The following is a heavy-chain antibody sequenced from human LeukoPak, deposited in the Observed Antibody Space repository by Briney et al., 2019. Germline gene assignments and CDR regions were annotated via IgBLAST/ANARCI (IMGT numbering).Heavy chain of an antibody. CDR2: IYYSGST. CDR1: GGSISSSDYY. D-gene: IGHD3-22*01. J-gene: IGHJ4*02. V-gene: IGHV4-39*01. Sequence: PSETLSLTCTVSGGSISSSDYYWGWIRQPPGKGLEWIGSIYYSGSTYYSPSLKSRVTISVDASKNQFSLKLSSVTAADTAVYYCARYDSSDYYGRTYFDYWGQGTLVTVST. CDR3: ARYDSSDYYGRTYFDY.